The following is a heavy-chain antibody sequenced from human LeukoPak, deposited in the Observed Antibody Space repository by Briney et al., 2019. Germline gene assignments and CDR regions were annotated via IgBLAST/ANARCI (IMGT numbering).Heavy chain of an antibody. CDR2: MKEDGSQE. J-gene: IGHJ4*02. Sequence: QPGGSLRHSCAASGFTFSSYWMNWARQAPGKGLEWVANMKEDGSQETYVDSVKGRFTISRDNAKNSLYLQMNNVRAEDTAVYYCARYSYKHDCWGQGTLVTVSS. D-gene: IGHD2-15*01. V-gene: IGHV3-7*01. CDR3: ARYSYKHDC. CDR1: GFTFSSYW.